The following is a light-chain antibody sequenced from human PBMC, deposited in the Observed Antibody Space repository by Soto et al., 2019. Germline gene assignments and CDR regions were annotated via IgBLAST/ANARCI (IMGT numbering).Light chain of an antibody. J-gene: IGKJ4*01. CDR2: WAS. CDR1: RSAFYSSSNKNF. Sequence: DIVMTQSPDSLAVSLGERATIHCKSTRSAFYSSSNKNFLAWYQQKPGQPPKLLIYWASLRESGVPDRFSGSGSGTDFTLTISSLQAGDVAVYYCQQYYSTPTFGGGTKVDIK. V-gene: IGKV4-1*01. CDR3: QQYYSTPT.